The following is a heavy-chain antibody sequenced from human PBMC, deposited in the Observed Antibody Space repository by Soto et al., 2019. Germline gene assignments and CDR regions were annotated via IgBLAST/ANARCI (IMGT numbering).Heavy chain of an antibody. CDR2: ISGNGGNT. Sequence: GGSLRLSCAASGFTFSSYGMSWVRQAPGKGLEWVSGISGNGGNTYYADSVKGRFTISRDNSKNTLYLQMNSLRAEDTAVYYCAKGGGYCSGGSCYHGRVYFDYWGQGTLVTVSS. J-gene: IGHJ4*02. D-gene: IGHD2-15*01. CDR1: GFTFSSYG. CDR3: AKGGGYCSGGSCYHGRVYFDY. V-gene: IGHV3-23*01.